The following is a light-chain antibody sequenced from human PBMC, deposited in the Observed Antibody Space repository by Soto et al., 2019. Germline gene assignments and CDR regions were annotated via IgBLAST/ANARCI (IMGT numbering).Light chain of an antibody. Sequence: EKVMTQSPATLSMSPGEIATLSCRASQSVNSYLAWYQQKPGRAPRLLIYGASTRATGIPARFSGSGSGTEFTLTISSLQSEDFAVYYCQQYTNWPSWTFGQGTKVEIK. CDR2: GAS. CDR3: QQYTNWPSWT. CDR1: QSVNSY. V-gene: IGKV3-15*01. J-gene: IGKJ1*01.